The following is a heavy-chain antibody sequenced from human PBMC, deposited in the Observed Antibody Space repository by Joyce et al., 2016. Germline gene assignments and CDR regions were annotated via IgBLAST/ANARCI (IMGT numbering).Heavy chain of an antibody. CDR3: ATEAVGDSSGLRD. D-gene: IGHD6-19*01. CDR2: IDQSGRS. Sequence: QVQVQQWGAGLLKPSETLSLTCAVYGESFSVYNWSWIRQSPGKGLQWIGKIDQSGRSDYNPSLKSRVTISIDTSKNEFSLKVKSVTAADTAVYYCATEAVGDSSGLRDWGQGTLVTVSS. CDR1: GESFSVYN. J-gene: IGHJ4*02. V-gene: IGHV4-34*01.